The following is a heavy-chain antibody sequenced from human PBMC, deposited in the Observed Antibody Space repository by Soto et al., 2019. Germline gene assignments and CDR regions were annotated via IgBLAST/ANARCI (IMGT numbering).Heavy chain of an antibody. D-gene: IGHD3-22*01. V-gene: IGHV3-74*01. CDR3: AKTLYYYDTSGYQ. J-gene: IGHJ4*02. Sequence: PGGSLRLSCAASGFTFSSYWMHWVRQAPEKGLVWVSHINSDGSSSTYADSVKGRFTISRDNAKNTLYLQMNSLRAEDTAVYYCAKTLYYYDTSGYQWGQGTLVTVSS. CDR2: INSDGSSS. CDR1: GFTFSSYW.